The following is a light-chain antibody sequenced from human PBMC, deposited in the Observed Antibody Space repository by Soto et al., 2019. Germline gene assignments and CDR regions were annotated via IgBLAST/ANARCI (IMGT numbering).Light chain of an antibody. CDR2: DVN. CDR3: CSYAVSSRVV. J-gene: IGLJ2*01. V-gene: IGLV2-11*01. Sequence: QSALTQPRSVSGSPGQSVTISCTGTSSDVGDYNYVSWYQQHPGKAPKFMIYDVNKRPSGVPDRFSGSKSGNTASLTISGLQAEDEADYYCCSYAVSSRVVFGGGTKVTVL. CDR1: SSDVGDYNY.